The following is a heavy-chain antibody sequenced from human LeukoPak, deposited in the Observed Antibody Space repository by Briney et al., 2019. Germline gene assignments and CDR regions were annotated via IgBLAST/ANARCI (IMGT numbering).Heavy chain of an antibody. CDR2: ISSSGSTI. CDR3: ARRDSAGDYFDY. V-gene: IGHV3-48*03. Sequence: GGSLRLSCAASGFTFSSYEMNWVRQAPGKGLEWVSYISSSGSTIYYADSVKGRFTISRDNAKNSLYLQMNSLRAEDTAAYYCARRDSAGDYFDYWGQGTLVTVSS. D-gene: IGHD2-15*01. CDR1: GFTFSSYE. J-gene: IGHJ4*02.